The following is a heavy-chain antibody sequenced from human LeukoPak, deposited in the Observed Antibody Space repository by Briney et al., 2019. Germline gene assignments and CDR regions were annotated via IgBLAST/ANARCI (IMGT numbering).Heavy chain of an antibody. J-gene: IGHJ4*02. CDR3: ARDLDGEDDY. Sequence: PGGSLRLSCAASGFTFSNYAMHWVRQAPGKGLEWVSSISSSNSYIYYADSVKGRFTISRDNAKNSLYLQMNSLRAEDTAVYYCARDLDGEDDYWGQGTLVTVSS. V-gene: IGHV3-21*01. CDR2: ISSSNSYI. D-gene: IGHD3-3*01. CDR1: GFTFSNYA.